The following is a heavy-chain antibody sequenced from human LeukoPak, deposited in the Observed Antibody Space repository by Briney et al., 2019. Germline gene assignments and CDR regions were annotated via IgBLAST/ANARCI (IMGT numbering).Heavy chain of an antibody. D-gene: IGHD6-13*01. J-gene: IGHJ4*02. CDR2: ITSSSSYI. Sequence: GGSLRLSCAASGFTFTSYSMNWVRQAPGQGLEWVSSITSSSSYIYYADSLKGRFTISRDNAKNSLYLQMNSLRAEDTAVYYCARAPYSSSWYYFDYWGQGTLVTVSS. CDR3: ARAPYSSSWYYFDY. CDR1: GFTFTSYS. V-gene: IGHV3-21*01.